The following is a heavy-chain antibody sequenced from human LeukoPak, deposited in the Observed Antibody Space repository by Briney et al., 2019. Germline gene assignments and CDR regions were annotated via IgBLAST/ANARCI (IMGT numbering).Heavy chain of an antibody. D-gene: IGHD2-8*01. Sequence: SVKVSCKASGGTFSSYAISWVRQAPGQGLEWMGRIIPILGMANYAQKFQGRVTITADKSTSTAYMELSSLRSEDTAVYYCARDGWNGYYYMDVWGKGTTVTVSS. J-gene: IGHJ6*03. CDR3: ARDGWNGYYYMDV. CDR2: IIPILGMA. V-gene: IGHV1-69*04. CDR1: GGTFSSYA.